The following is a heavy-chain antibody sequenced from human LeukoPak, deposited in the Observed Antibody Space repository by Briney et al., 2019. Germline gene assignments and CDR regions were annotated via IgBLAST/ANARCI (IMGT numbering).Heavy chain of an antibody. J-gene: IGHJ4*02. CDR1: GGSISSSSYY. CDR2: IYYSGST. V-gene: IGHV4-39*01. Sequence: SETLSLTCTVSGGSISSSSYYWGWIRQPPGKGLEWIGSIYYSGSTYYNPSLKSRVTISVDTSKNQFSLKLSSVTAADPAVYYCARHAYYYDSSGYLVYFDYWGQGTLVTVSS. D-gene: IGHD3-22*01. CDR3: ARHAYYYDSSGYLVYFDY.